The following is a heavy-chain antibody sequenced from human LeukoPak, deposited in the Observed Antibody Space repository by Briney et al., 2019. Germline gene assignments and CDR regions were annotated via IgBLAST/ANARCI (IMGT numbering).Heavy chain of an antibody. J-gene: IGHJ4*02. CDR1: GGSISSRTHY. Sequence: PSETLSLTCTVSGGSISSRTHYWGWIRQPPGKGLEWIGYIYYSGSTYYNPSLKSRVTISVDTSKNQFSLKLSSVTAADTAVYYCARVGRGSYYYDSSGSIDYWGQGTLVTVSS. CDR3: ARVGRGSYYYDSSGSIDY. V-gene: IGHV4-31*03. CDR2: IYYSGST. D-gene: IGHD3-22*01.